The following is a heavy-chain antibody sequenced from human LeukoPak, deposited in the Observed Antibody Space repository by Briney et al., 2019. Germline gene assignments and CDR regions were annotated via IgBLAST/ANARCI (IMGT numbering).Heavy chain of an antibody. D-gene: IGHD6-19*01. CDR3: ARERFEGSIAVANLDY. J-gene: IGHJ4*02. V-gene: IGHV1-2*02. Sequence: ASVKVSCKASGYTFTGYYMHWVRQAPGQGLEWMGWINPNSGGTNYAQKFQGRVTMTRDTSISTACMELSRLRSDDTAEYYCARERFEGSIAVANLDYWGQGTLVTVSS. CDR2: INPNSGGT. CDR1: GYTFTGYY.